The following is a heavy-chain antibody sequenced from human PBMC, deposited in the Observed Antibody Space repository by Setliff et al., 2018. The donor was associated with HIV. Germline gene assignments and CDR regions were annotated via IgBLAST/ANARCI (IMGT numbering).Heavy chain of an antibody. Sequence: GGSLRLSCAASGFTFSSYSMNWVRQAPGKGLEWVSSISSSSSYIYYADSVKGRFTISRDNAKNSLYLQMNSLRAEDTAVYYCARVSCSSWYSIPRYYYYSMDVWGNGTTVTVSS. D-gene: IGHD6-13*01. V-gene: IGHV3-21*01. CDR1: GFTFSSYS. CDR3: ARVSCSSWYSIPRYYYYSMDV. J-gene: IGHJ6*03. CDR2: ISSSSSYI.